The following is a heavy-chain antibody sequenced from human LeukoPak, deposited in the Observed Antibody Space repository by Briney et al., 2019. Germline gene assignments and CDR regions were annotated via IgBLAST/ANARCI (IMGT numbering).Heavy chain of an antibody. J-gene: IGHJ4*02. D-gene: IGHD1-26*01. V-gene: IGHV1-18*01. CDR1: GYTFTSHP. Sequence: ASVKVSCKASGYTFTSHPITWVRQAPGQGLEWMGWISADNGNTHYAQKFQGRVSMTTEPSTRTAYMELKTLRSDDTAVYYCARDGPGGSYGDYWGQGTLVTVST. CDR3: ARDGPGGSYGDY. CDR2: ISADNGNT.